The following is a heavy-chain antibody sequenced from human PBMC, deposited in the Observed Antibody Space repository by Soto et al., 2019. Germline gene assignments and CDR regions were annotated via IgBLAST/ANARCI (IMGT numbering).Heavy chain of an antibody. D-gene: IGHD6-6*01. CDR2: IYYSGST. CDR3: ARHDDPIAARPEWWFDP. CDR1: GGSISSYY. J-gene: IGHJ5*02. Sequence: SETLSLTCTVSGGSISSYYWSWIRQPPGKGLEWIGYIYYSGSTNYNPSLKSRVTISVDTSKNQFSLKLSSVIAADTAVYYCARHDDPIAARPEWWFDPWGQGTLVTVSS. V-gene: IGHV4-59*08.